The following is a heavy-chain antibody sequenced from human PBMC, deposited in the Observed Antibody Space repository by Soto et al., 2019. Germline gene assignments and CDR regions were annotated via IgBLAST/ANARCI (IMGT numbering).Heavy chain of an antibody. D-gene: IGHD3-9*01. CDR3: VADYDILTGQDY. CDR1: GYTFTSYG. J-gene: IGHJ4*02. CDR2: ISAYNGNT. V-gene: IGHV1-18*01. Sequence: ASVKVSCKTSGYTFTSYGISWVRQAPGQGLEWMGWISAYNGNTNYAQKLQGRVTMTTDTSTSTAYMELRSLRSDDTAVYYCVADYDILTGQDYWGQGTLVTVSS.